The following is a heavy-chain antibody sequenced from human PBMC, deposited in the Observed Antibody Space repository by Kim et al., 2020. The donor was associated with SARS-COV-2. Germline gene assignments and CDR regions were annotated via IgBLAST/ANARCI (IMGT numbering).Heavy chain of an antibody. CDR3: TRDLSGLDCTSTTCYAYGMDV. CDR1: GFTFGAYA. V-gene: IGHV3-9*01. CDR2: IWKSDNI. J-gene: IGHJ6*02. D-gene: IGHD2-2*01. Sequence: GGSLRLSCVASGFTFGAYAMHWVRKDPGKGLEWVAGIWKSDNIYYADSVKGRFTISRDNAKNSLFLEMTGLRPEDTALYYCTRDLSGLDCTSTTCYAYGMDVWGQGTTVVVSS.